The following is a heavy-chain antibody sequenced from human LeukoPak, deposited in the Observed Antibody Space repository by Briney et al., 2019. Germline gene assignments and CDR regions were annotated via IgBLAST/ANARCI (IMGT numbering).Heavy chain of an antibody. CDR3: ARDWDYRGMDV. CDR1: GYTFTSSG. J-gene: IGHJ6*02. Sequence: ASAKVSCKASGYTFTSSGIGWVRQAPGQGLEWMGWINVYNGNTNYAQKFQGRVTVTTDTSTTTAYMELTSLRSDDTAVYYCARDWDYRGMDVWGQGTTVTVSS. D-gene: IGHD4/OR15-4a*01. V-gene: IGHV1-18*01. CDR2: INVYNGNT.